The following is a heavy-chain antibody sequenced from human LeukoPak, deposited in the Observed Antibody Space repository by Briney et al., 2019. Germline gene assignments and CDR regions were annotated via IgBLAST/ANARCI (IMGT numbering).Heavy chain of an antibody. CDR3: ARDSNYYGMDV. CDR1: GGSISSYY. CDR2: IYTSGST. V-gene: IGHV4-4*07. J-gene: IGHJ6*02. Sequence: SETLSLTCTVSGGSISSYYWSWIRQPAGKGLEWIGRIYTSGSTNYNPSLKSRVTMSVDTSKSQFSLKLSSVTAADTAVYHCARDSNYYGMDVWGQGTTVTVSS.